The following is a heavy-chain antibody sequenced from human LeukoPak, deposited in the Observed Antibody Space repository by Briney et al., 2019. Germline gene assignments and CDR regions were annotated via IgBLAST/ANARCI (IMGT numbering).Heavy chain of an antibody. D-gene: IGHD6-13*01. J-gene: IGHJ6*02. Sequence: ASVKVSCKASGFTFTSSAMQWVRQARGQRLEWIGWIVVGSGNTNYAQKLQERVTITRDMSTSTAYMELSSLRSEDTAVYYCAAVTSSSWANDVWGQGTTVTVSS. CDR3: AAVTSSSWANDV. CDR1: GFTFTSSA. V-gene: IGHV1-58*02. CDR2: IVVGSGNT.